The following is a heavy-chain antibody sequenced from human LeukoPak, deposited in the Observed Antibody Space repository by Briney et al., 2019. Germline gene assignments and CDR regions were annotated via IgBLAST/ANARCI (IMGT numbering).Heavy chain of an antibody. CDR3: ARDSHKFDSSGYYPDAFDI. V-gene: IGHV3-7*01. Sequence: GGSLRLSCVASGFTFSSYWMSWVRQAPGKGLEWVANVKQDGSEKYYADSVKGRFTISRDNAKKSLYLQMHSLRAEDTAVYYCARDSHKFDSSGYYPDAFDIWGQGTMVTVSS. CDR1: GFTFSSYW. D-gene: IGHD3-22*01. CDR2: VKQDGSEK. J-gene: IGHJ3*02.